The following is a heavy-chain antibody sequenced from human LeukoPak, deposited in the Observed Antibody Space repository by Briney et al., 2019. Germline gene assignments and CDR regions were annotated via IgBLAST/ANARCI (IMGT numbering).Heavy chain of an antibody. V-gene: IGHV3-53*01. CDR2: IDKDGIT. Sequence: GGSLRLSCAATHFTISINYMSWVRQAPGKGLEWLSVIDKDGITNYADSARGRFTISRDHSKNTVYLQLNSLRAEDTAVYYCASLIPFYLDSSDYPGGYWGQGTLVTVSS. J-gene: IGHJ4*02. D-gene: IGHD3-22*01. CDR3: ASLIPFYLDSSDYPGGY. CDR1: HFTISINY.